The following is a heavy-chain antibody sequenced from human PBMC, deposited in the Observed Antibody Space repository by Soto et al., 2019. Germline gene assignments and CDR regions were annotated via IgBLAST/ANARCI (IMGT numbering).Heavy chain of an antibody. Sequence: GSLRLSCAASGFTFSGYSMNWVRQAPGKGLEWVSYISSSSSIIFYADSVKGRFTISRDNAKNSLYLQMNSLRDEDTAVYYCAKGDNGAFDIWGQGTMVTVSS. V-gene: IGHV3-48*02. CDR2: ISSSSSII. CDR1: GFTFSGYS. J-gene: IGHJ3*02. CDR3: AKGDNGAFDI. D-gene: IGHD1-1*01.